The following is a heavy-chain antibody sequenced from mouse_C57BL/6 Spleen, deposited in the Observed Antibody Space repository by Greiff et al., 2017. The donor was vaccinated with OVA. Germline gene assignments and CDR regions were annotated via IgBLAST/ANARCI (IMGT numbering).Heavy chain of an antibody. Sequence: VQLQQSGPGLVKPSQSLSLTCSVTGYSITSGYYWNWIRQFPGNKLEWMGYISYDGSNNYNPSLKNRISITRDTSKNQFFLKLNSVTTEDTATYYCAREGLGAFDYWGQGTTLTVSS. D-gene: IGHD4-1*01. CDR1: GYSITSGYY. V-gene: IGHV3-6*01. CDR2: ISYDGSN. CDR3: AREGLGAFDY. J-gene: IGHJ2*01.